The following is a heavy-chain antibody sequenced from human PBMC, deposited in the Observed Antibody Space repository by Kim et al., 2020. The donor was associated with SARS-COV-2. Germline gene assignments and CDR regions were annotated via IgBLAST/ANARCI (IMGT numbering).Heavy chain of an antibody. D-gene: IGHD6-19*01. V-gene: IGHV3-23*01. CDR3: AKDTKGGGWNDFDY. Sequence: GGSLRLSCAASGFTFSSYAMTWVRQAPGKGLEWVSVISDSGSTFYADSVKGRFTISRDNSKNTLYLHMNSLRAEDTAIYYCAKDTKGGGWNDFDYWGQGTLVTVSS. CDR1: GFTFSSYA. J-gene: IGHJ4*02. CDR2: ISDSGST.